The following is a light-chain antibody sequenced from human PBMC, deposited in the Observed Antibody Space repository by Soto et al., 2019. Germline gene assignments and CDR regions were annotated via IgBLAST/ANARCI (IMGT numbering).Light chain of an antibody. Sequence: QSVLTQPPSASGTPGQRATISCCGSNSNIGSDIVNCYQLLPGAAPEVLINTTNQRPSGVPGRFSGSKYGTSASLAISGLQPEDVANSSCATWDGGLSGPIVFGTGTKVTVL. J-gene: IGLJ1*01. CDR1: NSNIGSDI. V-gene: IGLV1-44*01. CDR3: ATWDGGLSGPIV. CDR2: TTN.